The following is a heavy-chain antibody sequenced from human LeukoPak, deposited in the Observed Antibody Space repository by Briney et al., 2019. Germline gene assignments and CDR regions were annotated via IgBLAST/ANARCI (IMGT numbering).Heavy chain of an antibody. CDR3: ARDSEDYGGNSQAFDI. V-gene: IGHV1-46*01. CDR2: INPSGGST. D-gene: IGHD4-23*01. J-gene: IGHJ3*02. Sequence: ASVKVSCKASGYTFTSYYMHWVRQAPGQGLEWMGIINPSGGSTSYAQKFQGRVTMTRDMSTSTVYMELSSLRSEDTAVYYCARDSEDYGGNSQAFDIWGQGTMVTVSS. CDR1: GYTFTSYY.